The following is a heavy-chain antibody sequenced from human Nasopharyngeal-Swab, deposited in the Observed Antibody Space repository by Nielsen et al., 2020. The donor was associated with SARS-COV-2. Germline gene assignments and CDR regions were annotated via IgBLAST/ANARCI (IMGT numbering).Heavy chain of an antibody. CDR1: GFTFSSYW. CDR2: IKQDGSEK. CDR3: AKDRVGNYYYGMDV. V-gene: IGHV3-7*01. J-gene: IGHJ6*02. Sequence: GESLKISCAASGFTFSSYWMSWVRQAPGKGLEWVANIKQDGSEKYYVDSVKGRFTISRDNSKNTMYLQMNSLRAEDTAMYYCAKDRVGNYYYGMDVWGQGTTVTVSS. D-gene: IGHD1-26*01.